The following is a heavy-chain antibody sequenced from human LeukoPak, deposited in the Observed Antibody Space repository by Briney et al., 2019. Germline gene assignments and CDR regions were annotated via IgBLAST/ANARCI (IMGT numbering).Heavy chain of an antibody. CDR3: ARHKDSGSPQFEDYYYYMDV. V-gene: IGHV4-39*01. CDR2: IYYSGST. Sequence: PSETLSLTCTVSGGSISSSSYYWGWIRQPPGKGLEWIGSIYYSGSTYYNPSLKSRVTISVDTSKNQFSLKLSSVTAADTAVYYCARHKDSGSPQFEDYYYYMDVWGKGTTVTVSS. D-gene: IGHD1-26*01. CDR1: GGSISSSSYY. J-gene: IGHJ6*03.